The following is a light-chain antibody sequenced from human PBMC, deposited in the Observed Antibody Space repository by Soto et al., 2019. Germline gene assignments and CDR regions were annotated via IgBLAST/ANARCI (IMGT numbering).Light chain of an antibody. Sequence: QSALTQPASVSGSPGQSIAISCIGSSSDVGGYNYVSWHQQHPGKAPKVVIYDVSNRPSGVSDRFSSSKSGNTASLTISGLQAEDEADYYCSSYTSSSTYVFGTGTKLTVL. CDR2: DVS. CDR3: SSYTSSSTYV. J-gene: IGLJ1*01. V-gene: IGLV2-14*01. CDR1: SSDVGGYNY.